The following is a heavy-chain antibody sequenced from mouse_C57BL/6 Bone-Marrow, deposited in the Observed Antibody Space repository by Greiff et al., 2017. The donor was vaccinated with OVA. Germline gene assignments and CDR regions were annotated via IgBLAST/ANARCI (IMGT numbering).Heavy chain of an antibody. Sequence: QVQLKESGAELVRPGASVTLSCKASGYTFTDYEMHWVKQTPVHGLEWIGAIDPETGGTAYNQKFKGKAILTADKSSSTAYMELRSLTSEDSAVYYCTRGYSNYYAMDYWGQGTSVIVSS. CDR3: TRGYSNYYAMDY. CDR1: GYTFTDYE. D-gene: IGHD2-5*01. J-gene: IGHJ4*01. V-gene: IGHV1-15*01. CDR2: IDPETGGT.